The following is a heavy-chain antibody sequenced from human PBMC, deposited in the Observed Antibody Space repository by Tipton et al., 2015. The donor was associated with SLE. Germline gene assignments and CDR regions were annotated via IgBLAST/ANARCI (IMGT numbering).Heavy chain of an antibody. V-gene: IGHV3-21*01. D-gene: IGHD3-16*01. J-gene: IGHJ2*01. CDR2: ISSSSSYI. CDR1: GFTFSSYS. Sequence: SLRLSCAASGFTFSSYSMNWVRQAPGKGLEWVSSISSSSSYIYYADSVQGRFTISRDNAKNSLYLQMNTLRAEDTAVYYCARDAAGGAWKYFDLWGRGTLVTVSS. CDR3: ARDAAGGAWKYFDL.